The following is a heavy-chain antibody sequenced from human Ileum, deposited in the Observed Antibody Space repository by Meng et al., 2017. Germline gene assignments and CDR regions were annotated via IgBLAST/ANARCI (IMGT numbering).Heavy chain of an antibody. CDR3: ANGYSPDY. CDR1: GFTFSSYA. Sequence: GESLKISCAASGFTFSSYAMSWVRQAPGKGLEWVSGINSGGSATYYADSVKGRFTISRDKSKNTLYMQMNSLRVEDTAVYYCANGYSPDYWGQGTLVTVSS. D-gene: IGHD5-12*01. V-gene: IGHV3-23*01. J-gene: IGHJ4*02. CDR2: INSGGSAT.